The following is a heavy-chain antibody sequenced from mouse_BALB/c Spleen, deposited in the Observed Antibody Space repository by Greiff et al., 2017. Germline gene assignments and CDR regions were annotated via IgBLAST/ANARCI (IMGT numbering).Heavy chain of an antibody. CDR3: ARGVYYGNYVDYAMDY. CDR2: IDPAHGNT. V-gene: IGHV14-3*02. CDR1: GFNIKDTY. J-gene: IGHJ4*01. Sequence: EVQLQQSGAELVKPGASVKLSCTASGFNIKDTYMHWVKQRPEQGLEWIGRIDPAHGNTKYDPKFQGKATITADTCSSTAYMQLSSLTSDDSAVYFCARGVYYGNYVDYAMDYWGQGTSVTVSS. D-gene: IGHD2-1*01.